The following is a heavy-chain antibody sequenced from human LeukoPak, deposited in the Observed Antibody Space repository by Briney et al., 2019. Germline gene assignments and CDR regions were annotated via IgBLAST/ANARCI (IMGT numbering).Heavy chain of an antibody. CDR1: GFTFSSYA. V-gene: IGHV3-53*01. D-gene: IGHD6-19*01. CDR3: ARDRIAVAGDDGMDV. Sequence: GGSLRLSCAASGFTFSSYAMHWVRQAPGKGLEWVAVIYSGGSTYYAVSVKGRFTISRDNSKNTLYLQMNSLRAEDTAVYYCARDRIAVAGDDGMDVWGQGTTVTVSS. CDR2: IYSGGST. J-gene: IGHJ6*02.